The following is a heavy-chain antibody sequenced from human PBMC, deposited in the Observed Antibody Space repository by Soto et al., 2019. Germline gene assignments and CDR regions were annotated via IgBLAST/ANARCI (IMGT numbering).Heavy chain of an antibody. V-gene: IGHV3-53*01. J-gene: IGHJ5*02. D-gene: IGHD2-15*01. Sequence: WGSLRISCATSGFTVSINYMSWVRQAPGKGLEWVSVIYSGGSTYYADSVKGRFTISRDNSKNTLYLQMNSLRAEDTAVYYCARDFAAGWFDPWGQGTMVTVSS. CDR1: GFTVSINY. CDR3: ARDFAAGWFDP. CDR2: IYSGGST.